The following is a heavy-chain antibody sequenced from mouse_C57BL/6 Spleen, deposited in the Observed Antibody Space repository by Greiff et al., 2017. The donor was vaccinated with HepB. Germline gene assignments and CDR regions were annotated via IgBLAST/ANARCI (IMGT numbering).Heavy chain of an antibody. CDR1: GFTFSSYG. CDR3: ARDSYAMDY. Sequence: DVKLVESGGDLVKPGGSLKLSCAASGFTFSSYGMSWVRQTPDKRLEWVATISSGGSYTYYPDSVKGRFTISRDNAKNTLYLQMSSLKSEDTAMYYCARDSYAMDYWGQGTSVTVSS. V-gene: IGHV5-6*02. CDR2: ISSGGSYT. J-gene: IGHJ4*01.